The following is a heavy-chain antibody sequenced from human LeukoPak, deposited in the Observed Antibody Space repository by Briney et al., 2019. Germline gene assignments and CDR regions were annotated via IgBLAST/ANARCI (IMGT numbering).Heavy chain of an antibody. CDR3: ANNLVWGYSYGIAFDY. CDR1: GFGFSTSW. J-gene: IGHJ4*02. V-gene: IGHV3-23*01. D-gene: IGHD5-18*01. CDR2: ISGSGGST. Sequence: PGGSLRLSCAASGFGFSTSWMSWVRQAPGKGLEWVSAISGSGGSTYYADSVKGRFTISRDNSKNTLYLQMNSLRAEDTAVYYCANNLVWGYSYGIAFDYWGQGTLVTVSS.